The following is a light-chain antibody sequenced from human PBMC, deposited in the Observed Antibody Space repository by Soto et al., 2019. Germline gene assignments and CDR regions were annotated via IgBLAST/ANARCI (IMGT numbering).Light chain of an antibody. J-gene: IGLJ1*01. Sequence: QSALTQPPSASGSPGQSVTISCAGTINDVGGYNYVSWYQQHPGKVPQLMIYQVTKRPSGVPDRFSASKSDTTASLTISGLQAEDEDDYYCMSYAGGNRFVFGTGTKVTVL. V-gene: IGLV2-8*01. CDR3: MSYAGGNRFV. CDR1: INDVGGYNY. CDR2: QVT.